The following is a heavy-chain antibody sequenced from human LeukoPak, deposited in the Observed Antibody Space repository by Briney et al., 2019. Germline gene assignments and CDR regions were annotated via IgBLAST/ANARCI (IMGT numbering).Heavy chain of an antibody. V-gene: IGHV3-48*03. CDR3: ARDRYCSGGSCYSYYYYMDV. CDR2: ISSSSSTI. D-gene: IGHD2-15*01. Sequence: GGSLRLSCAASGFTFSSYEMNWVRQAPGKGLEWVSYISSSSSTIYYADSVKGRFTISRDNAKNSLYLQMNSLRAEDTAVYYCARDRYCSGGSCYSYYYYMDVWGKGTTVTVSS. CDR1: GFTFSSYE. J-gene: IGHJ6*03.